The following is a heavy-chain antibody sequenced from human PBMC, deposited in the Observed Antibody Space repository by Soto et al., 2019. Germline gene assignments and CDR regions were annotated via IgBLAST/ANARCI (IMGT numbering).Heavy chain of an antibody. Sequence: GGSLRLSCAASGFIISGYSMNWVRQAPGKGLEWVASISETSDYIFYADSVKGRFTISRENAKNSLYLQMSSLRAEDTAVYYCARHRGGDSYHPAWGQGALVTVSS. J-gene: IGHJ5*02. V-gene: IGHV3-21*01. CDR3: ARHRGGDSYHPA. CDR2: ISETSDYI. D-gene: IGHD2-21*02. CDR1: GFIISGYS.